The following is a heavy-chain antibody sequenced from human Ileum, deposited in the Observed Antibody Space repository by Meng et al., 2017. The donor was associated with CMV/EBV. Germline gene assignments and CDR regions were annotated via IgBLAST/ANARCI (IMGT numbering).Heavy chain of an antibody. CDR1: GFSLTTSGVS. J-gene: IGHJ5*02. Sequence: QITLKESGPTLVKPTQTLTLTCTFSGFSLTTSGVSVGWFRQPPGKALDWLALIYWDDDKRYLPSLKNRLTITKDTSKNQVILTMTNMDPADTATYYCAHRSGRLLIPAPFAAWGQGTLVTVSS. CDR2: IYWDDDK. D-gene: IGHD3-10*01. CDR3: AHRSGRLLIPAPFAA. V-gene: IGHV2-5*02.